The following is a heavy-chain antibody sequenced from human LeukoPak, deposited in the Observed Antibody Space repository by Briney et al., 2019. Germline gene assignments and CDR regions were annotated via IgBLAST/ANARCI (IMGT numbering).Heavy chain of an antibody. CDR2: ISGSGGST. CDR1: GFTFSSYA. CDR3: AKAWRYCSGGSCYPSDY. J-gene: IGHJ4*02. D-gene: IGHD2-15*01. Sequence: GGSLRLSCAASGFTFSSYAMSWVRQAPGKGLEWVSAISGSGGSTYYADSVKGRFTISRDNSKNTLYLQMNSLRAEDTAVYYCAKAWRYCSGGSCYPSDYWGQGTLVTVSS. V-gene: IGHV3-23*01.